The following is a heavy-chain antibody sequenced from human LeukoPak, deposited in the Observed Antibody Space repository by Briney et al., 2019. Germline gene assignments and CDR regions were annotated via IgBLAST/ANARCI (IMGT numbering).Heavy chain of an antibody. CDR2: ISSSGDSL. J-gene: IGHJ6*02. CDR3: AREVVIVPDYYYYGLDV. V-gene: IGHV3-11*01. D-gene: IGHD2/OR15-2a*01. Sequence: GGSLRLSCAASGFTFSDYYMTWIRQAPGKGLEWISFISSSGDSLYYADSVEGRFTISRDNAKDSVYLQMNSLRAEDTAVYYCAREVVIVPDYYYYGLDVWGQGTTVTVSS. CDR1: GFTFSDYY.